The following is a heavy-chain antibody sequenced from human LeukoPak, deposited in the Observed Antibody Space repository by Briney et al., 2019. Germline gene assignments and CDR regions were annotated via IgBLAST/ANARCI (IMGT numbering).Heavy chain of an antibody. V-gene: IGHV3-23*01. CDR3: AREGDGYNSPIDY. Sequence: PGGSLRLSCAASGFTFSSYVMNWVRQAPGKGLEWVSSISGTDSRTHYADSVKGRFSISRDNSKNTLYLQMDSLRAEDTAVYYCAREGDGYNSPIDYWGQGTLVTVSS. CDR1: GFTFSSYV. J-gene: IGHJ4*02. D-gene: IGHD5-24*01. CDR2: ISGTDSRT.